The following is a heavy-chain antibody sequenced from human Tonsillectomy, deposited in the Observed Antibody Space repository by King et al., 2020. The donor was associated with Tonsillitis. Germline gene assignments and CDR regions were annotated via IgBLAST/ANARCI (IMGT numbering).Heavy chain of an antibody. CDR1: GFTFSSSA. J-gene: IGHJ4*02. V-gene: IGHV3-23*03. CDR2: IYSGGSTT. CDR3: AGASSGSSAGGLKY. D-gene: IGHD3-22*01. Sequence: EVQLVESGGGLVQPGGSLRLSCAASGFTFSSSALTWVRQAPGKGLEWVSIIYSGGSTTYYADSVKGRFIISRDNSKNTLFLQMNSLRAEDTAIYYCAGASSGSSAGGLKYWGQGTLVTVSS.